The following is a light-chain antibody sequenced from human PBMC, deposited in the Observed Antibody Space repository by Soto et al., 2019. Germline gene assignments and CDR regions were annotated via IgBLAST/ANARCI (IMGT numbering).Light chain of an antibody. V-gene: IGKV3D-15*01. Sequence: EIVMTQSPATLSLSPGETSSLSFMSSQSAGNFLAWYQQKPGQAPRLLIYYISTRATGIPARFSGSGSGTEFTLTINSLQSEDSAVYYCQQHNQWPITFGQGTRLEI. CDR2: YIS. J-gene: IGKJ5*01. CDR3: QQHNQWPIT. CDR1: QSAGNF.